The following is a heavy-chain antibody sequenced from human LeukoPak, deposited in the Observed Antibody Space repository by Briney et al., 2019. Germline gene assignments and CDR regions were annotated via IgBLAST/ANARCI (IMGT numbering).Heavy chain of an antibody. D-gene: IGHD3-9*01. CDR1: GFPFSSSA. CDR3: AKWGDYDILTGYYDSDY. Sequence: QPGASLRLSCAASGFPFSSSAMSWVRQAPGKGLEWVSGLPRSGGDTYYADSVKGRFTVSRDDSKNTLYLQMNSLRAEDTAVYYCAKWGDYDILTGYYDSDYWGQGTLVTVSS. CDR2: LPRSGGDT. V-gene: IGHV3-23*01. J-gene: IGHJ4*02.